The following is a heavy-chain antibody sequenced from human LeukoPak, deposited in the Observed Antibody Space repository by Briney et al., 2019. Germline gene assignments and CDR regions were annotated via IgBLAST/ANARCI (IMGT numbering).Heavy chain of an antibody. J-gene: IGHJ3*02. CDR3: AQSGSRTYDAFDI. D-gene: IGHD1-26*01. CDR1: GGTFSSYA. V-gene: IGHV1-69*04. Sequence: ASVKVSCKASGGTFSSYAISWVRQAPGQGLEWMGRIIPILGIANYAQKFQGRVTITADKSTSTAYMGLSSLRSEDTAVYYCAQSGSRTYDAFDIWGQGTMVTVSS. CDR2: IIPILGIA.